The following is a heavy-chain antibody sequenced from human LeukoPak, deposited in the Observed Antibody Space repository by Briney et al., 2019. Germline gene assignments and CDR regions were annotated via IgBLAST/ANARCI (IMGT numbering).Heavy chain of an antibody. V-gene: IGHV4-39*01. J-gene: IGHJ6*02. D-gene: IGHD3-3*01. CDR3: ARGPRLRFLEWFNYGMDV. CDR1: GGSISSSSYY. Sequence: SETLSLTCTVSGGSISSSSYYWGWIRQPPGKGLEWIGSIYYSGSTYYNPSLKSRVTISVDTSKNQFSLKLSSVTAADTAVYYCARGPRLRFLEWFNYGMDVWGQGTTVTVSS. CDR2: IYYSGST.